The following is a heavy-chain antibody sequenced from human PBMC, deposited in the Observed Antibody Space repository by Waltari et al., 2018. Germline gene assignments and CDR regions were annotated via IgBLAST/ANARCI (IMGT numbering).Heavy chain of an antibody. CDR1: GGSVNSISYY. J-gene: IGHJ4*02. CDR3: ATYSGSYYSVDS. D-gene: IGHD3-10*01. V-gene: IGHV4-39*07. CDR2: IYYGGTT. Sequence: QLQLQESGPGLVKPSETLSLTCTVSGGSVNSISYYWVWIRQPPGKGLEWIGSIYYGGTTYYKSSLKSRITVSVDTSKNQFSLRLSSVTAADTAGYYCATYSGSYYSVDSWGQGTLVTVSS.